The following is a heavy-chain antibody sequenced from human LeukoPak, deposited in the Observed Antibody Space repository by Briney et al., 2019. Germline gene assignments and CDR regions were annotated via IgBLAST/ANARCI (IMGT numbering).Heavy chain of an antibody. V-gene: IGHV4-59*12. CDR2: IYYSGST. Sequence: SETLSLTCSVSGGSISNYYWNWIRQPPGKGLEWIGYIYYSGSTNYNPSLKSRVTISVDTSKNQFSLKLSSVTAADTAVYYCARDGPYSGSSPGYWGQGTLVTVSS. J-gene: IGHJ4*02. CDR1: GGSISNYY. CDR3: ARDGPYSGSSPGY. D-gene: IGHD1-26*01.